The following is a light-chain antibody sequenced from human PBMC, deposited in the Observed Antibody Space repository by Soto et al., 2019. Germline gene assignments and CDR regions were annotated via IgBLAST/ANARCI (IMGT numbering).Light chain of an antibody. CDR1: SSDVGGYNY. V-gene: IGLV2-11*01. CDR2: DVS. CDR3: CSYAGNYILV. J-gene: IGLJ2*01. Sequence: QSALTQPRSVSGSPGQSVTISCTGTSSDVGGYNYVSWYQQHPGKAPKLLIYDVSKRPSGVPDRFSGSKSGNTASLTISGLQAEDEADYYCCSYAGNYILVFGGGTKPTVL.